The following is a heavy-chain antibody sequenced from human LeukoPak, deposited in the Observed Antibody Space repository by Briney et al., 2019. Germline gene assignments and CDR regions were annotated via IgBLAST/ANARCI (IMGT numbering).Heavy chain of an antibody. Sequence: GGSLRLSCEASGFIFSSYIMNWGRQAPGKGLEWLSYISSSSSTFNYADSVKGRFTISRDNAKNSLYLQMSSLRDEDTAIYYCARGEGSYAMDVWGQGTTVTVSS. V-gene: IGHV3-48*02. D-gene: IGHD3-10*01. CDR3: ARGEGSYAMDV. CDR2: ISSSSSTF. J-gene: IGHJ6*02. CDR1: GFIFSSYI.